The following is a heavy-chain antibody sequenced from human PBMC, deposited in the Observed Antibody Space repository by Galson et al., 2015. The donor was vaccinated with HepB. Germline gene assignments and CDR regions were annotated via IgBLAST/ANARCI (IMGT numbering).Heavy chain of an antibody. Sequence: SVKVSCKASGYTFTDRYIHWVRQAPGQELQWMGRISPKSGATNYPQKFQGRVTMTSDTSISTAYMELNRLNSDDTAVYYCARGSSDWFRFDPWGQGTLVTVSS. CDR2: ISPKSGAT. CDR1: GYTFTDRY. D-gene: IGHD6-25*01. V-gene: IGHV1-2*06. J-gene: IGHJ5*02. CDR3: ARGSSDWFRFDP.